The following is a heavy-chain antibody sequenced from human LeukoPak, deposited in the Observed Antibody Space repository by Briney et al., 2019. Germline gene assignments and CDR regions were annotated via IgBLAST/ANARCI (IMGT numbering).Heavy chain of an antibody. CDR1: GFTVSDYN. J-gene: IGHJ4*02. V-gene: IGHV3-11*04. CDR3: ARVGSAGISTFFDS. Sequence: GGSLRLACAASGFTVSDYNMNWVRQAPGEGLEWVSYITNGGSTIHHADSVKGRFTISRDNAKKTLYLQMNSLRAEDTAVYYCARVGSAGISTFFDSWGQGTPVTVCS. D-gene: IGHD6-13*01. CDR2: ITNGGSTI.